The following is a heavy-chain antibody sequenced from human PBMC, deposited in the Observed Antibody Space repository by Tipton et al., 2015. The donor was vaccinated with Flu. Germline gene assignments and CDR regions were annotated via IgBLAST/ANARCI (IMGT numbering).Heavy chain of an antibody. D-gene: IGHD2-2*01. J-gene: IGHJ4*02. Sequence: GSLRLSCAVSGFSVTNNYMTWVRQAPGKGLEWVSVIYSGGNTFYSDSVKGRFTISRDDSKNTLYLQMNSLRGEDTAVYYCARGRGYCVTTTCLLPFDFWGQGTLVTVSS. CDR1: GFSVTNNY. CDR3: ARGRGYCVTTTCLLPFDF. V-gene: IGHV3-53*01. CDR2: IYSGGNT.